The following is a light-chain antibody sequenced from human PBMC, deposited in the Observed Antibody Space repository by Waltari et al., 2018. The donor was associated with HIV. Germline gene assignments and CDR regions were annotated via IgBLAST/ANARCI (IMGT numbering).Light chain of an antibody. J-gene: IGKJ4*01. V-gene: IGKV2-28*01. Sequence: DIVMTQTPLHLPVTPVEPASLSCRSSDSLLHRSGINDLDWYLQKPGRSPELLIYWSSNGDYGVSARFSGSGAGKDFTLKISRVQAEDFAVYFCLQPLPSPLTFGGGTRVDIK. CDR1: DSLLHRSGIND. CDR2: WSS. CDR3: LQPLPSPLT.